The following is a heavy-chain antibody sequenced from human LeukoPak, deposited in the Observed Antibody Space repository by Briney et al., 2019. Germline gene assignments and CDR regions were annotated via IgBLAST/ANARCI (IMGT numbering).Heavy chain of an antibody. CDR3: AREPVGGYYYDSSPPGY. V-gene: IGHV4-4*02. Sequence: SETLSLTCAVSGGSISSSNWWSWVRQPPGKGLEWIGEIYHSGSTNYNPSLKSRVTISVDKSKNQFSLKLSSVTAADTAVYYCAREPVGGYYYDSSPPGYWGQGTLVTVSS. J-gene: IGHJ4*02. CDR1: GGSISSSNW. CDR2: IYHSGST. D-gene: IGHD3-22*01.